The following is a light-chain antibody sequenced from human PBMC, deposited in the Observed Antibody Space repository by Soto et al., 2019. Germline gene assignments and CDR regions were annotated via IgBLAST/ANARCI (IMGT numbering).Light chain of an antibody. CDR2: EVS. J-gene: IGLJ1*01. V-gene: IGLV2-14*01. Sequence: SSLTQPASESGSPGQSITISCTGTSSDVGGYNYVSWYQQHPGKAPKLMIYEVSNRPSGVSNRFSGSKSGNTASLTISGLQAEDEADYYCSSYTSSSTLVFGTGTKVTVL. CDR3: SSYTSSSTLV. CDR1: SSDVGGYNY.